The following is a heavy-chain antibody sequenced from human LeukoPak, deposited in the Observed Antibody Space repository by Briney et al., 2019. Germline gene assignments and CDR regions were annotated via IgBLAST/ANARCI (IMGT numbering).Heavy chain of an antibody. V-gene: IGHV4-34*01. CDR2: INHSGST. J-gene: IGHJ4*02. D-gene: IGHD5-24*01. CDR3: ARGGPGDGYSIDY. Sequence: SETLSLTCAVYGRSFSGYYWIWIRQPPGKGLEWIGEINHSGSTNYNPSLKSRVTISVDTSKNQFSLKLSSVTAADTAVYYCARGGPGDGYSIDYWGQGTLVTVSS. CDR1: GRSFSGYY.